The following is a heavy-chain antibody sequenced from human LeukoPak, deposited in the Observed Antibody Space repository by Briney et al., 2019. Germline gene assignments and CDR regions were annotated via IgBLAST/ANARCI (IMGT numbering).Heavy chain of an antibody. CDR3: ARGLIAVAGTLYFDY. CDR1: GGSFSGYY. V-gene: IGHV4-34*01. D-gene: IGHD6-19*01. Sequence: SETLSLTCAVYGGSFSGYYWSWIRQPSGKGLEWIGEINHSGSTNYNPSLKSRVTISVDTSKNQFSLKLSSVTAADTAVYYCARGLIAVAGTLYFDYWGQGTLVTVSS. CDR2: INHSGST. J-gene: IGHJ4*02.